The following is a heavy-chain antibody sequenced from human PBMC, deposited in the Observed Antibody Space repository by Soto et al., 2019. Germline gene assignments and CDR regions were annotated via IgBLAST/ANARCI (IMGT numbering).Heavy chain of an antibody. V-gene: IGHV3-7*03. CDR2: IKQDGSEK. J-gene: IGHJ4*02. CDR3: ASRLL. Sequence: GGSRRLSWAASGFTFSRSWMSWVRQAPGKGLEWVANIKQDGSEKYYVDSVKGRFTISRDNAKNSLYLQMNSLRAEDTAVYYCASRLLWSQGTLVTVSS. D-gene: IGHD3-3*01. CDR1: GFTFSRSW.